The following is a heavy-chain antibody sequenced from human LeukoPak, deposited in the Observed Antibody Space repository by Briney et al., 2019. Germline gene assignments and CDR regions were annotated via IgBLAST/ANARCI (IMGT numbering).Heavy chain of an antibody. J-gene: IGHJ4*02. CDR1: GGSISSGDYY. CDR3: ARHPGSHCSSASCYTGGVFDY. D-gene: IGHD2-2*02. CDR2: IYYSGST. V-gene: IGHV4-39*01. Sequence: SETLSLTCTVSGGSISSGDYYWGWIRQPPRKGLEWIGSIYYSGSTFYNPSLKSRVTISRDASKSQFSLRLSSVTAADTAVYYCARHPGSHCSSASCYTGGVFDYWGQGTLVTVSS.